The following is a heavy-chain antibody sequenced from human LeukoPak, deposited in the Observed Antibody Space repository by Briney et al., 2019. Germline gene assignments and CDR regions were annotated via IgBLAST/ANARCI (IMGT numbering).Heavy chain of an antibody. V-gene: IGHV3-74*03. J-gene: IGHJ4*02. Sequence: GGSLRLSCAASGFTFSSYWMHWVRQAPGKGLVWVSRINSDGSSTKYADSVKGRFTISRDNAKDTLYVQMNNLRAEDTAVYYCARVDPKAPGDYSWGRGTLVTVSS. CDR1: GFTFSSYW. CDR3: ARVDPKAPGDYS. CDR2: INSDGSST. D-gene: IGHD2-2*03.